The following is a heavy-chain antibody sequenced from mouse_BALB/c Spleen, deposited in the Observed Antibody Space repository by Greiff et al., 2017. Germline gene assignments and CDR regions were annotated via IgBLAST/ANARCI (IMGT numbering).Heavy chain of an antibody. J-gene: IGHJ3*01. CDR3: ASPSYYGNSWFAY. CDR2: ISSGSSTI. V-gene: IGHV5-17*02. Sequence: DVMLVESGGGLVQPGGSRKLSCAASGFTFSSFGMHWVRQAPEKGLEWVAYISSGSSTIYYADTVKGRFTISRDNPKNTLFLQMTSLRSEDTAMYYCASPSYYGNSWFAYWGQGTLVTVSA. D-gene: IGHD2-10*01. CDR1: GFTFSSFG.